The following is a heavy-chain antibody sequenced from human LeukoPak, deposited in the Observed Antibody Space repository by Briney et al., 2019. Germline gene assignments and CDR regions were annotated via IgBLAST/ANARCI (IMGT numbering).Heavy chain of an antibody. Sequence: SSVNVSCKASGYTFTGYYMHWVRQAPGQGLEWMGWINPNSGGTNYAQKFQGRVTMTRDTSISTAYMELSRLRSDDTAVYYCARDYCSGGSCYYYYYMDVWGKGTTVTVSS. V-gene: IGHV1-2*02. CDR3: ARDYCSGGSCYYYYYMDV. J-gene: IGHJ6*03. CDR1: GYTFTGYY. CDR2: INPNSGGT. D-gene: IGHD2-15*01.